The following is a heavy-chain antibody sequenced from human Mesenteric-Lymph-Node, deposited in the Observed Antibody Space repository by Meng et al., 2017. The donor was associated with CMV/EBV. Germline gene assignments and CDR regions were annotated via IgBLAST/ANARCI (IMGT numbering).Heavy chain of an antibody. CDR2: INHGGRT. V-gene: IGHV4-34*01. D-gene: IGHD3-10*01. J-gene: IGHJ5*02. CDR3: ARVDTLVRGIFTAAWFDP. CDR1: GGSFSGYS. Sequence: SETLSLTCAVYGGSFSGYSWSWIRQPPGKGLEWIGEINHGGRTNYNPSLTSRVTISVDTSKNQFSLKLASVTAADTAVYYCARVDTLVRGIFTAAWFDPWGQGTLVTVSS.